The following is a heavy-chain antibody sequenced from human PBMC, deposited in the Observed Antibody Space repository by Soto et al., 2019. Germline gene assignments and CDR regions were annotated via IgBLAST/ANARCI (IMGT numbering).Heavy chain of an antibody. CDR1: GGTFSSYA. CDR3: ASLLRGYSGTGDY. CDR2: IIPIFGTV. J-gene: IGHJ4*02. V-gene: IGHV1-69*12. D-gene: IGHD5-12*01. Sequence: QVQLVQSGAEVKKPGSSVKVSCKASGGTFSSYAISWVRQAPGQGLEWMGGIIPIFGTVKYAQKFQGRVTITADESTSTAYMELSSLRSEDTAVYYCASLLRGYSGTGDYWGQGTLVTVSS.